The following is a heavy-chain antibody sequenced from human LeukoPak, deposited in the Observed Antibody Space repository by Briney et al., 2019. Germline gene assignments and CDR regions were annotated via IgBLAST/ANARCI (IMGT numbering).Heavy chain of an antibody. D-gene: IGHD3-3*01. V-gene: IGHV4-34*01. CDR1: GGSFSGYY. J-gene: IGHJ3*02. Sequence: SETLSLTCAVYGGSFSGYYWSWIRQLPGKGLEWIVEINHSGSTNYNPSLKSRVTISVDTSKNQFSLKLSSVTAADTAVYYCAPRGLYDFWSDGDAFDIWGQGTMVTVSS. CDR2: INHSGST. CDR3: APRGLYDFWSDGDAFDI.